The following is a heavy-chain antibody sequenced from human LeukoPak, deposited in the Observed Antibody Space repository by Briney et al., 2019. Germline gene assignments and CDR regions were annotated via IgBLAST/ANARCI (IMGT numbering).Heavy chain of an antibody. Sequence: GGSLRLSCAASRFTLSDYWMTWVRHAPGKGLEWVSSISSSSSYIYHADSVKGRFTISRDNGKNSLYLQMNSLRAEDTAVYYCARHAGTTLRERNWFDPWGQGTLVTVSS. CDR3: ARHAGTTLRERNWFDP. CDR1: RFTLSDYW. V-gene: IGHV3-21*01. D-gene: IGHD1-1*01. J-gene: IGHJ5*02. CDR2: ISSSSSYI.